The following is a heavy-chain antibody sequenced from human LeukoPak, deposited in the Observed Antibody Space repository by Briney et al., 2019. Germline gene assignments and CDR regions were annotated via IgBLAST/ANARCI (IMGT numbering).Heavy chain of an antibody. Sequence: GGSLRLSCAASGFTFSSYGMHWVRQAPGKGLEWVAVTWYDGSNKYYADSVKGRFTISRDNSKNTLYLQMNSLRAEDTAVYYCAKATGITMIVVVLDAFDIWGQGTMVTVSS. CDR1: GFTFSSYG. V-gene: IGHV3-33*06. J-gene: IGHJ3*02. CDR2: TWYDGSNK. CDR3: AKATGITMIVVVLDAFDI. D-gene: IGHD3-22*01.